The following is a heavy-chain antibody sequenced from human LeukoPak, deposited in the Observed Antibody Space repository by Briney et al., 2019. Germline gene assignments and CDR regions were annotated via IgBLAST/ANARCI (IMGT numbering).Heavy chain of an antibody. V-gene: IGHV3-30*03. Sequence: GGSLRLSCAASGFTFSSYGMHWVRQAPGKGLEWVAVISYDGSNKYYADSVKGRFTISRDNSKNTLYLQMNSLRAEDTAVYYCARGEDIVVVPAAYYYYYGMDVWGQGTTVTVSS. J-gene: IGHJ6*02. CDR3: ARGEDIVVVPAAYYYYYGMDV. D-gene: IGHD2-2*01. CDR2: ISYDGSNK. CDR1: GFTFSSYG.